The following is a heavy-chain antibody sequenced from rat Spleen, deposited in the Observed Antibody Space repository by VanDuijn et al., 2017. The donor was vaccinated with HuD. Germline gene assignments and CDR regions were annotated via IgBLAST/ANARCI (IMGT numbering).Heavy chain of an antibody. Sequence: EVQLVESGGGLVQPGRSLKLSCTASGLSFSNYGMAWVRQAPTKGLEWVATLSYDGAPTYYRDSVKGRFTISSENAKSTLYLQMDSLRSEDTATYYCARRHYGYTDYFDYWGQGVMVTVSS. CDR1: GLSFSNYG. D-gene: IGHD1-6*01. CDR2: LSYDGAPT. V-gene: IGHV5-29*01. J-gene: IGHJ2*01. CDR3: ARRHYGYTDYFDY.